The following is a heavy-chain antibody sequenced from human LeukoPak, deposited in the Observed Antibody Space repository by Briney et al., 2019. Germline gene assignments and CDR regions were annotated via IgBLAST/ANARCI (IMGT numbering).Heavy chain of an antibody. CDR2: IYYSGST. V-gene: IGHV4-59*01. CDR3: ARVVGSPDTHYYYYYMDV. CDR1: GGSISTYY. D-gene: IGHD5-18*01. Sequence: SETLSLTCTVSGGSISTYYWSWIRQPPGKGLEWIGYIYYSGSTNYNPSPKSRVTISVDTSKNQFSLKLSSVTAADTAVYYCARVVGSPDTHYYYYYMDVWGKGTTVTVSS. J-gene: IGHJ6*03.